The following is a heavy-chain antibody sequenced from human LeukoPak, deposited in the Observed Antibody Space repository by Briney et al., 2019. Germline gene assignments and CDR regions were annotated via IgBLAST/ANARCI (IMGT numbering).Heavy chain of an antibody. V-gene: IGHV3-74*01. CDR3: ARDKSAGADTGSSFYY. J-gene: IGHJ4*02. CDR2: INSDESST. D-gene: IGHD3-10*01. Sequence: GGSLRLSCAASGFTFSSYWMHWVRQAPGKGLVWVSRINSDESSTSYADSVKGRFTFSRDNAKNSLYLQMDSLRAEDTAVYYCARDKSAGADTGSSFYYWGQGALVTVSS. CDR1: GFTFSSYW.